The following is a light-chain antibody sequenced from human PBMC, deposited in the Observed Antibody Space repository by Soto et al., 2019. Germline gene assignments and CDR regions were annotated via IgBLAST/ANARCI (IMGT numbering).Light chain of an antibody. J-gene: IGLJ1*01. CDR2: DVT. V-gene: IGLV2-14*03. Sequence: QSALTQPASVSGSPGQSITISCTGTSSDVGGYNYVSWYQHHPGKAPKLIIYDVTNRPSGVSNPFSGSKSGNTASLTISGLQPEDEADYYCSSYTPRNTRQIVFVTGTMVTVL. CDR1: SSDVGGYNY. CDR3: SSYTPRNTRQIV.